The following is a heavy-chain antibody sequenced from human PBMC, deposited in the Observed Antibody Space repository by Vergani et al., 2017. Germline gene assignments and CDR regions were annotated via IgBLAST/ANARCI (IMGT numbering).Heavy chain of an antibody. V-gene: IGHV3-48*01. CDR2: ISSSSSTI. CDR1: GFTFSSYS. CDR3: ARDLYCSGGSCYSFDY. J-gene: IGHJ4*02. Sequence: EVQLVESGGGLVQPGGSLRLSCAASGFTFSSYSMNWVRLAPGKGLEWVSYISSSSSTIYYADSVKGRFTISRDNAKNSLYLQMNSLRAEDTAVYYCARDLYCSGGSCYSFDYWGQGTLVTVSS. D-gene: IGHD2-15*01.